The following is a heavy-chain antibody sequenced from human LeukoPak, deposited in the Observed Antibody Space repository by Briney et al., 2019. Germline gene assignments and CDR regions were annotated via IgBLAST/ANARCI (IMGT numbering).Heavy chain of an antibody. V-gene: IGHV4-59*08. CDR3: ARHMRGFSYGPFDY. D-gene: IGHD5-18*01. J-gene: IGHJ4*02. Sequence: PSETLSLTCTVSGVSISSYYWSWIRQPPGKGLEWIGYIYYSGSTNYNPSLKSRVTISVDTSKNQFSLKLSSVTAADTAVYYCARHMRGFSYGPFDYWGQGTLVTVSS. CDR1: GVSISSYY. CDR2: IYYSGST.